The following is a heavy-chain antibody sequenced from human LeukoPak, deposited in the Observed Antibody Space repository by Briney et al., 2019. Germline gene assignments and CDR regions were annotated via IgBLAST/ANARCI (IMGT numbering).Heavy chain of an antibody. CDR1: GYTFTSYG. CDR2: IRAYNGNA. CDR3: ARDYGNAFDI. J-gene: IGHJ3*02. V-gene: IGHV1-18*01. Sequence: ASVKVSCKASGYTFTSYGISWVRQAPGQGLEWMGWIRAYNGNANYAQKLQGRVTMTTDTSTSTAYMELSSLRSEDTAVYYGARDYGNAFDIWGQGTMVTVSS. D-gene: IGHD4-17*01.